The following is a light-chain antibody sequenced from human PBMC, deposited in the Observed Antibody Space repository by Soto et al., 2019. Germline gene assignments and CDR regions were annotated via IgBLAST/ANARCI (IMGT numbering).Light chain of an antibody. V-gene: IGLV1-51*01. Sequence: QSVLTQPPSVSAAPGQKVTISCSGSSSNIGNNYVSWYQQLPGTAPKLLIYDNNKRPSGIPDRFSGSKSGTSATLGITGLQTGDFSDYCCGTWDSSLCAYVFGTGTNVTVL. CDR2: DNN. CDR1: SSNIGNNY. CDR3: GTWDSSLCAYV. J-gene: IGLJ1*01.